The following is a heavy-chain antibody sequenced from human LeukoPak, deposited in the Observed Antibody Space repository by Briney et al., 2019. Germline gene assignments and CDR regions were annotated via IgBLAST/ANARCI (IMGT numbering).Heavy chain of an antibody. CDR1: GFTFSDYY. V-gene: IGHV3-11*04. CDR3: ARDVGFGGYSRGIFAY. D-gene: IGHD3-10*01. J-gene: IGHJ4*02. Sequence: PGGSLRLSCAAAGFTFSDYYMSWIRQAPGKGLEWVSYISSSGSTIYSADSVKGRFTMSRDNAKNSLYLQMNSLRAEDTAVYYCARDVGFGGYSRGIFAYWGQGTLVTVSS. CDR2: ISSSGSTI.